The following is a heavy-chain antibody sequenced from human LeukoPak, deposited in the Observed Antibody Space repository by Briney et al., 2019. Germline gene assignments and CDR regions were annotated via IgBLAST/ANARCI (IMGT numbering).Heavy chain of an antibody. V-gene: IGHV3-74*01. CDR3: ARGGGYSYGSSDY. CDR2: INRDGSST. D-gene: IGHD5-18*01. CDR1: GLIFSNYW. Sequence: GGSLRLSCAASGLIFSNYWMHWVRHAPGKGLVWVSRINRDGSSTSYADSVKGRFTISRDNARNTLYLQMNSLRAEDTAVYYWARGGGYSYGSSDYWGQGTLVTVSS. J-gene: IGHJ4*02.